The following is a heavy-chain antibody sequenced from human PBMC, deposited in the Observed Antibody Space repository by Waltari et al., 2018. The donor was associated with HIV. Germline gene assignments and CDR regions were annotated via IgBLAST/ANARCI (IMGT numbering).Heavy chain of an antibody. CDR1: GGSVSSSVYY. D-gene: IGHD3-10*01. CDR2: IYYSENT. V-gene: IGHV4-39*02. J-gene: IGHJ4*02. CDR3: ARGPGYYFDS. Sequence: QLQLQESGPGLVKPSETLSLTCTVSGGSVSSSVYYCGWIRQPPGKGLEWIGNIYYSENTYYSPSLKSRVTISVDTSKNHFSLRVTSVTAADTAVYYCARGPGYYFDSWGQGTLVTVSS.